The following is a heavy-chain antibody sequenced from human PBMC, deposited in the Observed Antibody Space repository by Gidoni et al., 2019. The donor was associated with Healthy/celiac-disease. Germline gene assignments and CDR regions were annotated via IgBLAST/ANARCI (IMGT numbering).Heavy chain of an antibody. CDR1: GGSISSGDYY. V-gene: IGHV4-30-4*01. CDR3: ARSYYGDYSAYFDY. D-gene: IGHD4-17*01. CDR2: IYYSGST. Sequence: QVQLQESGAGLVKPSQTLSLTCTVAGGSISSGDYYWSWLSQHPGKGLEWIGYIYYSGSTYYNPSLKSRVTISVDTSKNQFSLKLSSVTAADTAVYYCARSYYGDYSAYFDYWGQGTLVTVSS. J-gene: IGHJ4*02.